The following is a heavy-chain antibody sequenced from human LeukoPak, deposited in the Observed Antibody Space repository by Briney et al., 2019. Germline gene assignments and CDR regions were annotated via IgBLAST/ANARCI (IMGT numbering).Heavy chain of an antibody. J-gene: IGHJ3*01. CDR3: ATLRGDYYDSRAFDL. D-gene: IGHD3-22*01. CDR1: GAAISSGTYY. V-gene: IGHV4-61*02. Sequence: SQTLSLTCTVPGAAISSGTYYWSWIRQPAGKGLEWIGRIFTSGNTDYNPSLKSRVFISIETSKNRFSLTLNSVTAADTAVYYCATLRGDYYDSRAFDLWGQGTMVTVSS. CDR2: IFTSGNT.